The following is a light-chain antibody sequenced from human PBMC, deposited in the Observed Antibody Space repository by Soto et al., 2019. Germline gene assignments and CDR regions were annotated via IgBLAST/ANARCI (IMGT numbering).Light chain of an antibody. CDR2: GAS. Sequence: EIVLTQSPGTLSLSPGERAALPCRASQSVNNDYLAWYHQKPGRAPRLVIYGASKRATGIPDRFSGSGSGTDFTLTISRLEPEDFAVYYCQQYGSSPWTFGQGTNVEIK. CDR3: QQYGSSPWT. J-gene: IGKJ1*01. V-gene: IGKV3-20*01. CDR1: QSVNNDY.